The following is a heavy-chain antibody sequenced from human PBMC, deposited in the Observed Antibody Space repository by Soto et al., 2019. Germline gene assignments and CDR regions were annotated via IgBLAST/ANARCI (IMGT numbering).Heavy chain of an antibody. CDR2: ISYDGSNK. V-gene: IGHV3-30*18. CDR1: GFTFSSYG. D-gene: IGHD5-12*01. CDR3: AKEGGYSGYDTYYYGMDV. Sequence: GGSLRLSCAASGFTFSSYGMHWVRQAPGKGLEWVAVISYDGSNKYYAETVKGRFTISRDNSKNTLYLQMNSLRAEDTAVYYCAKEGGYSGYDTYYYGMDVWGQGTTVTVSS. J-gene: IGHJ6*02.